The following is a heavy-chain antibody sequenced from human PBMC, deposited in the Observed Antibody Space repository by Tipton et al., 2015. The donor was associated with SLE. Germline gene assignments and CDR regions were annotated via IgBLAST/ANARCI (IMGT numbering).Heavy chain of an antibody. CDR1: GGSLTNYY. CDR3: AREGAAGGGNWFDP. V-gene: IGHV4-59*01. Sequence: TLSLTCTVSGGSLTNYYWNWIRQSPGKGLEWIGYIYYSGSTYYKPSLKSRVTMSADTSKNQFSLRLSSVTAADTAVYYCAREGAAGGGNWFDPWGQGTLISVSS. D-gene: IGHD2-15*01. J-gene: IGHJ5*02. CDR2: IYYSGST.